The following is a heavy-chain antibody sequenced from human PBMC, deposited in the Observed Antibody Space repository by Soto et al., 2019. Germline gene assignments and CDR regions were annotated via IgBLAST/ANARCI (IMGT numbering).Heavy chain of an antibody. CDR1: RFTFSSYG. D-gene: IGHD3-9*01. J-gene: IGHJ4*02. Sequence: QVQLVESGGGVVQPGRSLRLSCAASRFTFSSYGMHWVRQAPGKGLEWVAVIWYDGSNKYYADSVKGRFTISRDNSKNTLYLQMNSLRAEDTAVYYCAREAFDILTGYYNVIRYYFDYWGQGTLVTVSS. CDR2: IWYDGSNK. CDR3: AREAFDILTGYYNVIRYYFDY. V-gene: IGHV3-33*01.